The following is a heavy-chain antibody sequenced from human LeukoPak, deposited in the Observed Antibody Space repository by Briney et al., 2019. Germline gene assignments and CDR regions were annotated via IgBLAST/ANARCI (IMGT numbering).Heavy chain of an antibody. CDR3: ARYDSRGSASTRFDS. V-gene: IGHV4-38-2*01. CDR1: GFPLGRNYF. D-gene: IGHD4-23*01. Sequence: SETLSLTCAVSGFPLGRNYFWGWVRQPPRERLEWIGRIYGSESTTYNPSLMNRVTISVDTSRNHLSLQLTSATAADTAVYYCARYDSRGSASTRFDSWGQGILVTISS. CDR2: IYGSEST. J-gene: IGHJ5*01.